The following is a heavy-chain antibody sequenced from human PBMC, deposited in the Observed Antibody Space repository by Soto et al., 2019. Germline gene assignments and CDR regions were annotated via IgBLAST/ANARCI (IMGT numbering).Heavy chain of an antibody. D-gene: IGHD2-15*01. CDR1: GFTFSNYW. CDR2: IKQDGSDK. CDR3: ARYCSGGACYPTYYYYIDV. J-gene: IGHJ6*03. V-gene: IGHV3-7*01. Sequence: GGSLRLSCAASGFTFSNYWMSWVRQAPGKGLEWVATIKQDGSDKYYVDSVKGRFTLSRDNAKNSLYLEMNSLRADDTAVYYCARYCSGGACYPTYYYYIDVLGKGTTVTVSS.